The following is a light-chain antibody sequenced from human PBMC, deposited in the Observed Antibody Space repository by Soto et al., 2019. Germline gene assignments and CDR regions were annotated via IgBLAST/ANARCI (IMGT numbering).Light chain of an antibody. J-gene: IGKJ1*01. Sequence: IHLTQSPSTLAASFGDRVTITCRASQSISSWLAWYQQRPGKAPKLLIYDASSLESGVPSRFSGSGSGTEFTLTISSLQPDDFATYYCQQYDSYSHTFGQGTKVEIK. V-gene: IGKV1-5*01. CDR2: DAS. CDR3: QQYDSYSHT. CDR1: QSISSW.